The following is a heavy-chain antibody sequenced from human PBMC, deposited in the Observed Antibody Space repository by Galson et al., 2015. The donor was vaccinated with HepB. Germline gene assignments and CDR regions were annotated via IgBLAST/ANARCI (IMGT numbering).Heavy chain of an antibody. D-gene: IGHD6-13*01. CDR2: IYTSGST. J-gene: IGHJ4*02. CDR1: GGSISSGSYY. Sequence: TLSLTCTVSGGSISSGSYYWSWIRQPAGKGLEWIGRIYTSGSTNYNPSLKSRVTISVDTSKNQFSLKLGSVTAADTAVYYCAREARGRSSSWLDRPYYFDYWGQGTLVTVSS. CDR3: AREARGRSSSWLDRPYYFDY. V-gene: IGHV4-61*02.